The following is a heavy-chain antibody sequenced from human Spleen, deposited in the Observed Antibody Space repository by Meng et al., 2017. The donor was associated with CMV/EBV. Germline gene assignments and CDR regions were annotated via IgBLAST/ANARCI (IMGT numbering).Heavy chain of an antibody. CDR3: AKDDSLVVPAASFDY. CDR1: GFTSSSYA. Sequence: GESLKISCAASGFTSSSYAMSWVRQAPGKGLEWVSSISGSSATRYYADSVKGRFTISRDNSKNTLFLQMNSLRAEDTALYYCAKDDSLVVPAASFDYWGQGALVTVSS. D-gene: IGHD2-15*01. CDR2: ISGSSATR. J-gene: IGHJ4*02. V-gene: IGHV3-23*01.